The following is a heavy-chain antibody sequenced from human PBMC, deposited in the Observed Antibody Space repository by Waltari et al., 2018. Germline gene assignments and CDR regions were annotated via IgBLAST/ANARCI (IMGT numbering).Heavy chain of an antibody. CDR1: GGSISSSSYY. CDR2: IYYSGST. CDR3: ARHRPYLGVTTVTTRYVGMDV. V-gene: IGHV4-39*01. Sequence: QLQLQESGPGLVKHSETLSLTCTVPGGSISSSSYYWGWLRQSPGTGPGWIGSIYYSGSTYYNPSLKSRVTISVDTSKNQFSLKLSSVTAADTAVYYCARHRPYLGVTTVTTRYVGMDVWGQGTTVTVSS. D-gene: IGHD4-17*01. J-gene: IGHJ6*02.